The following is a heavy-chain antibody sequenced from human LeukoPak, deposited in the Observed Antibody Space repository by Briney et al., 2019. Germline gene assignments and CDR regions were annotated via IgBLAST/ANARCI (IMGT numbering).Heavy chain of an antibody. CDR2: IYTSGNR. Sequence: SQTLSLTCTVSGGSISSGSYYWRWIRQPAGKGLEWIGLIYTSGNRNYNPSLKSRVTISIDTSKNQFSLKLSSVTAADTALFFCARDLGPYNWFDPWGQGTLVTVSS. CDR1: GGSISSGSYY. J-gene: IGHJ5*02. CDR3: ARDLGPYNWFDP. D-gene: IGHD7-27*01. V-gene: IGHV4-61*02.